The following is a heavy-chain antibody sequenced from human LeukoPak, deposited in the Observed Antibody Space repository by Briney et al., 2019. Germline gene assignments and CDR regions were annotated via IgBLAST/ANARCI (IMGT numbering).Heavy chain of an antibody. V-gene: IGHV4-39*01. CDR2: IYYSGCT. CDR1: GGSISSGSYY. CDR3: ARGSSALGYFDY. J-gene: IGHJ4*02. D-gene: IGHD3-10*01. Sequence: PSQTLSLTCTVSGGSISSGSYYWSWIRQPPGKGLEWIGSIYYSGCTYYNPSLKSRVTISVDTSKNQFSLKLSSVTAADTAVYYCARGSSALGYFDYWGQGTLVTVSS.